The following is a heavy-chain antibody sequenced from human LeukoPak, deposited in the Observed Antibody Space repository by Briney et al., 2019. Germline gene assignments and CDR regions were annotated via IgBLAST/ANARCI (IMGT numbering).Heavy chain of an antibody. J-gene: IGHJ5*02. Sequence: SETLSLTCTVSGGSISSYYWSWIRQPPGKGLEWIGYIYYSASTNYNPSLKSRVTISVDTSKNQFSLKLSSVTAADTAVYYCARLSSGWYYRWFDPWGQGTLVTVSS. D-gene: IGHD6-19*01. CDR3: ARLSSGWYYRWFDP. CDR2: IYYSAST. V-gene: IGHV4-59*12. CDR1: GGSISSYY.